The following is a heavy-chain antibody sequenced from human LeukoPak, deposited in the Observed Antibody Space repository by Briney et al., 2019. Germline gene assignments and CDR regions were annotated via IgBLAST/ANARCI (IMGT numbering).Heavy chain of an antibody. CDR1: GFTFSSYS. J-gene: IGHJ4*02. V-gene: IGHV3-23*01. D-gene: IGHD2-2*01. CDR3: ANGRYHNF. Sequence: GGAPRLSCAASGFTFSSYSMSWVRQAPGKGLEWVSQITTSGGDTYYADSVRGRFTISRDNSKNTLYLQMNSLRAEDTAVYYCANGRYHNFWGQGPPVTVS. CDR2: ITTSGGDT.